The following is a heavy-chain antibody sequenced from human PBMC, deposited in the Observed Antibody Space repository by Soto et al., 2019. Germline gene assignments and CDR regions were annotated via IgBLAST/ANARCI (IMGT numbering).Heavy chain of an antibody. CDR2: VYTSGST. CDR3: AXDPNYYDSSGYPNGLFDY. V-gene: IGHV4-4*07. D-gene: IGHD3-22*01. Sequence: SETLSLTCTVSGVSISSYSWSWIRQPAEKGLEWIGRVYTSGSTYSNPSLKSRVTMSVDTSKHQFSLNLSSVTAADTAVYYCAXDPNYYDSSGYPNGLFDYWGQGALVTV. CDR1: GVSISSYS. J-gene: IGHJ4*02.